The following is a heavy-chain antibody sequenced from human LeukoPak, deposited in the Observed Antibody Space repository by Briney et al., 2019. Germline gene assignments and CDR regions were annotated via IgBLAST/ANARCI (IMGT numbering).Heavy chain of an antibody. J-gene: IGHJ4*02. Sequence: PAGGSLRLSCAASGFTFSNYWMSWVRQAPGKGLEWVANIKQDGSEKDCVDPVKGRFTISRDNAKNSLYLQMNSLRAEDTAVYYCARGYGTYGYWGQGTLVTVSS. CDR1: GFTFSNYW. CDR2: IKQDGSEK. V-gene: IGHV3-7*04. CDR3: ARGYGTYGY. D-gene: IGHD1-7*01.